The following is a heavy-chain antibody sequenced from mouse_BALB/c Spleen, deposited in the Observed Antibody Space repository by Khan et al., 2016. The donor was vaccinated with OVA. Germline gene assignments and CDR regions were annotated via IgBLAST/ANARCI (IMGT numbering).Heavy chain of an antibody. CDR2: INPTSGYT. CDR1: GYTFTTYW. J-gene: IGHJ2*01. Sequence: QVQLQQSGAELAKPGASVKMSCKASGYTFTTYWMHWVKQRPGQGLEWIGYINPTSGYTDYNEKFKDRATLSADKSSSTAYMQLSSLTSEDSAVYCGTRDGIDYWGQGTTLTVSS. CDR3: TRDGIDY. D-gene: IGHD2-3*01. V-gene: IGHV1-7*01.